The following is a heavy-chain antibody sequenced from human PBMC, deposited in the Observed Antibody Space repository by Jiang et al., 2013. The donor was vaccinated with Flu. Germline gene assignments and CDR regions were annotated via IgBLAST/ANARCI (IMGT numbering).Heavy chain of an antibody. CDR1: GGSISSGGYY. CDR2: IYYSGST. J-gene: IGHJ3*02. Sequence: GSGLVKPSQTLSLTCTVSGGSISSGGYYWSWIRQHPGKGLEWIGYIYYSGSTYYNPSLKSRVTISVDTSKNQFSLKLSSVTAADTAVYYCARDSTPLAAFDIWGQGTMVTVSS. CDR3: ARDSTPLAAFDI. V-gene: IGHV4-31*03.